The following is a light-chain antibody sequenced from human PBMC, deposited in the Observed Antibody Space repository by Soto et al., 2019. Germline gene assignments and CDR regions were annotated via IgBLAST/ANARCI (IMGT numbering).Light chain of an antibody. J-gene: IGLJ2*01. CDR2: YDS. V-gene: IGLV3-21*04. CDR3: QVCDSSSDHPV. Sequence: SYELTQPPSVSVAPGKTAIITCGGNNIGSKSVHWYQQKAGQAPTLVIYYDSDRPSGIPERFSGSNSGNPATLTISRVEAGDEADYYCQVCDSSSDHPVFGGGTKLTVL. CDR1: NIGSKS.